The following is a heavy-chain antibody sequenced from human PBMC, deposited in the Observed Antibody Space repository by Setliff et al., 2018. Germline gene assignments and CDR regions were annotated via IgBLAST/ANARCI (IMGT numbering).Heavy chain of an antibody. CDR3: ARDLGHGGDSDY. CDR2: IGHTGSI. D-gene: IGHD2-21*02. CDR1: GHSISSGYI. J-gene: IGHJ4*02. V-gene: IGHV4-38-2*02. Sequence: SETLSPTCTVSGHSISSGYIWGWIRQPPGKGLEWVGNIGHTGSINYNPSLKSRLTISRDTSKNQVSLKLNSVTATDTAVYYCARDLGHGGDSDYWGQGILVTVSS.